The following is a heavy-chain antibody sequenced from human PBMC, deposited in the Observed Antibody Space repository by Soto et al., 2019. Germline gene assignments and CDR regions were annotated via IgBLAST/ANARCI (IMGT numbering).Heavy chain of an antibody. D-gene: IGHD5-18*01. CDR2: IYYSGST. Sequence: QLQLQESGPGLVKPSETLSLTCTVSGGSISSSSYYWGWIRQPPGKGLEWIGSIYYSGSTYYNPSLKSRVTISVDTSKNQFSLKLSSVTAADTAVYYCARDTAMAYYYYYGMDVWGQGTTVTVSS. CDR3: ARDTAMAYYYYYGMDV. CDR1: GGSISSSSYY. J-gene: IGHJ6*02. V-gene: IGHV4-39*01.